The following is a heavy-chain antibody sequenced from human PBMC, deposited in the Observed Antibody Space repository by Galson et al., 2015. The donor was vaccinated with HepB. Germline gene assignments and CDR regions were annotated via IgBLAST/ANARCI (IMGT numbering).Heavy chain of an antibody. CDR3: ARAGDFAMVSDV. V-gene: IGHV3-7*01. J-gene: IGHJ6*02. CDR2: IKEDGSEK. Sequence: SLRLSCAASGFTFSSYWMSWVRQAPGKGLEWVANIKEDGSEKYYVDAVTGRFTISRDNAKNSVYLQMNSLRAEDTAVYYCARAGDFAMVSDVWGQGTTVTVSS. CDR1: GFTFSSYW. D-gene: IGHD5-18*01.